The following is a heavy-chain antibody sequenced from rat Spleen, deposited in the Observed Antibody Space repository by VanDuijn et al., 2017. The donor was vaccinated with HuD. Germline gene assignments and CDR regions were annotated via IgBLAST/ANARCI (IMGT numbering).Heavy chain of an antibody. CDR1: RFTFNNYG. D-gene: IGHD1-10*01. V-gene: IGHV5-29*01. CDR2: ISYDGIST. Sequence: EVQLVESGGGLVQPGRSMKLSCAASRFTFNNYGMAWVRQAPTKGLEWVATISYDGISTYYRDSVRGRFTISRDNAKSTLYLQMNSLQTEDTATYYCARDFSNNYGYWGQGVMVTVSS. CDR3: ARDFSNNYGY. J-gene: IGHJ2*01.